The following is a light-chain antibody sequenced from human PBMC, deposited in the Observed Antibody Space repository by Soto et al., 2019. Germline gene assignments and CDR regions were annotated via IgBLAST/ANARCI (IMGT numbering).Light chain of an antibody. CDR1: SSDVGSYNL. J-gene: IGLJ3*02. V-gene: IGLV2-23*02. CDR2: EVS. CDR3: CSYAGSSTW. Sequence: QSALTQPASVSGSPGQSITISCTGTSSDVGSYNLVSWYQQHPGKAPKLMISEVSKRPSGVSNRFSGSKSGNTACLTISGRQAEEEADYYCCSYAGSSTWFGGGTKLTVL.